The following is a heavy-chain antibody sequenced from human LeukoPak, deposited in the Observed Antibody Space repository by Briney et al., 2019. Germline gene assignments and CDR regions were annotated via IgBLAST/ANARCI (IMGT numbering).Heavy chain of an antibody. D-gene: IGHD6-19*01. CDR2: INPNSGGT. CDR3: ARGTKGGWYV. CDR1: GYTFTSYY. J-gene: IGHJ4*02. V-gene: IGHV1-2*02. Sequence: ASVKVSCKASGYTFTSYYMHWVRQAPGQGLEWMGWINPNSGGTNYAQKFQGRVTMTRNTSISTAYMELSSLRSEDTAVYYCARGTKGGWYVWGQGTLVTVSS.